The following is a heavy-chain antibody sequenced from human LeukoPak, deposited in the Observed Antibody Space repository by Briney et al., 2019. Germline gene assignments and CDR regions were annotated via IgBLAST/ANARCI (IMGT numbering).Heavy chain of an antibody. Sequence: GGSLRLSCAASGFTFSSYSMNWVRQAPGKGLEWVSSISSSSSYIYYADSVKGGFTISRDNAKNSLYLQMNSLRAEDTAVYYCARDSYDSSGYFDYWGQGTLVTVSS. D-gene: IGHD3-22*01. J-gene: IGHJ4*02. CDR3: ARDSYDSSGYFDY. CDR2: ISSSSSYI. CDR1: GFTFSSYS. V-gene: IGHV3-21*01.